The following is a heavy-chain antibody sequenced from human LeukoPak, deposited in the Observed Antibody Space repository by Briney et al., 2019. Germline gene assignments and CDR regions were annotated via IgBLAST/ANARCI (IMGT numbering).Heavy chain of an antibody. D-gene: IGHD1-26*01. CDR3: ARVGPNWYFDL. Sequence: SETLSLTCTVSGGSINSQYWSWIRQPAGKGLEWIGRMYTNGESDYNPSLKSRVTISVDTSKNQFSLKLSSVTAADTAVYYCARVGPNWYFDLWGRGTLVTVSS. J-gene: IGHJ2*01. V-gene: IGHV4-4*07. CDR2: MYTNGES. CDR1: GGSINSQY.